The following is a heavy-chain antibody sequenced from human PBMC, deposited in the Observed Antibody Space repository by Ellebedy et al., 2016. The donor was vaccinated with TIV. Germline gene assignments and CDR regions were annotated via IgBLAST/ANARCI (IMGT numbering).Heavy chain of an antibody. V-gene: IGHV3-21*01. CDR3: ARERGEADSSGYYQTHQIFDY. J-gene: IGHJ4*02. CDR1: GFTFSSYS. D-gene: IGHD3-22*01. CDR2: ISSSSSYI. Sequence: GGSLRLSXAASGFTFSSYSMNWVRQAPGKGLEWVSSISSSSSYIYYADSVKGRFTISRDNAKNSLYLQMNSLRAEDTAVYYCARERGEADSSGYYQTHQIFDYWGQGTLVTVSS.